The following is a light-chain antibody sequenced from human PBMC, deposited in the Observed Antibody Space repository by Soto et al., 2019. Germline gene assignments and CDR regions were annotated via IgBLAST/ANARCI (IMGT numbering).Light chain of an antibody. J-gene: IGKJ1*01. CDR2: DAS. CDR1: QGVVSY. Sequence: EIVLTQSPATLSLSPGERATLSCRASQGVVSYLAWYQHKPGQAPRLLIYDASNRATGIPARLSGSGSGTDFTLTISSLEPEDFAVYYCQQRLNWPRTFGQGTKVEIK. V-gene: IGKV3-11*01. CDR3: QQRLNWPRT.